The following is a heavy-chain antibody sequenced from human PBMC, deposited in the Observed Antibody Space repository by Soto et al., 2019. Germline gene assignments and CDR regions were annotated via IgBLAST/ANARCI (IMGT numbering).Heavy chain of an antibody. V-gene: IGHV1-3*05. D-gene: IGHD2-21*02. CDR2: INAGNGNT. Sequence: QVQLVQSGAEEKKPGASVKVSCKASGYTFTSYAMHWVRQAPGQRLEWMGWINAGNGNTKYSQKFQGRVTITRDTSPSTAYIDLSRLTSEDTPLYYCARSIEVLTALDYWGQGTLVTVSS. CDR1: GYTFTSYA. J-gene: IGHJ4*02. CDR3: ARSIEVLTALDY.